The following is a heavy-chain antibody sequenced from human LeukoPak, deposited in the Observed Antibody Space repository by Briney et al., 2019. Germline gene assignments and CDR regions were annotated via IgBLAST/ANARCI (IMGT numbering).Heavy chain of an antibody. Sequence: GGSLRLSCAASGFTFDDYGMSWVRQAPGKGLEWVSGINWNGGSTGYADSVKGRFTISRGNAKNSLYLQMNSLRVDDTAIYYCAKDHANTPVVTNWGQGILVSVSS. D-gene: IGHD2-21*02. V-gene: IGHV3-20*04. CDR3: AKDHANTPVVTN. CDR2: INWNGGST. CDR1: GFTFDDYG. J-gene: IGHJ4*02.